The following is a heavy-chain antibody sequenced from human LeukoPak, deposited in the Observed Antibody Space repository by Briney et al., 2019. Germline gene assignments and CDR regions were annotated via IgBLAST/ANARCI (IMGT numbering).Heavy chain of an antibody. CDR2: ITRYSGAT. V-gene: IGHV1-2*02. J-gene: IGHJ1*01. CDR3: ASWAGGNSDVASCAN. Sequence: ASVTLTCKATGYIFSDYYIHWVRQAPGRGFEWMGWITRYSGATKFAQKFQGRVTLTRHTSISTAYVELTNLASDDTAVYYCASWAGGNSDVASCANRGEGNLVIVSS. CDR1: GYIFSDYY. D-gene: IGHD2-21*01.